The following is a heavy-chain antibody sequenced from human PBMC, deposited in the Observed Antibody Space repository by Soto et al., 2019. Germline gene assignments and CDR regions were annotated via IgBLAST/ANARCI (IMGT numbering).Heavy chain of an antibody. CDR1: GFTFLSFT. J-gene: IGHJ5*02. V-gene: IGHV3-21*01. CDR3: TRDASRDSSARGWFDP. CDR2: ISSNSAYI. D-gene: IGHD6-13*01. Sequence: GGSLRLSCAASGFTFLSFTMNFVRHSPFKGLEWVSTISSNSAYIYYTDALRGRFTISRDNAKNSLHLQMNSLRAEDTAVYYCTRDASRDSSARGWFDPWGPGTLVTVSS.